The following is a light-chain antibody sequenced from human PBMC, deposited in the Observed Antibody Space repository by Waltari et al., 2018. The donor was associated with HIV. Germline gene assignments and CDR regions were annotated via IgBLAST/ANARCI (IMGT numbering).Light chain of an antibody. J-gene: IGKJ1*01. V-gene: IGKV2-28*01. CDR3: MHGQQTPV. CDR2: LGS. CDR1: QSLLHQNGQNY. Sequence: DIAMIQSPDSLAVSPGEPASISCRSSQSLLHQNGQNYLDWYIQRPGQAPERLIYLGSRRASGVPDRIAGSGSGTDFILKISRVEPEDVGVYYCMHGQQTPVFGQGTKVEVK.